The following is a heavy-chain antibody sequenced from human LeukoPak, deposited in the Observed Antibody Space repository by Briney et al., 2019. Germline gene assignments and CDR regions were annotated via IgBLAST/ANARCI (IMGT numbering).Heavy chain of an antibody. D-gene: IGHD4-23*01. CDR3: ARTNGGKSAFDI. CDR2: IYHSGST. CDR1: GGSISSNNW. Sequence: SETLSLTCAVSGGSISSNNWWNWVRQPPGKGLEWIGEIYHSGSTNYNPSLNSRVTISVDKSKNQFSLKLSSVTAADTAVYYCARTNGGKSAFDIWGQGTMVTVSS. V-gene: IGHV4-4*02. J-gene: IGHJ3*02.